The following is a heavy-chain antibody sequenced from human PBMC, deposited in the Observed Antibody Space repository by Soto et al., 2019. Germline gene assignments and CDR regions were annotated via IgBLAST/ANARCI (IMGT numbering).Heavy chain of an antibody. Sequence: GGSLRLSCAASGFTFSSYAMSWVRQAPGKGLEWVSAISGSGGSTYYADSVKGRFTISRDNSKNTLYLQMNSLRAEDTAVYYCAKDGGGRGYSYTDQGYYYYYYGMDVWGQGTTVTVSS. D-gene: IGHD5-18*01. V-gene: IGHV3-23*01. CDR2: ISGSGGST. CDR3: AKDGGGRGYSYTDQGYYYYYYGMDV. CDR1: GFTFSSYA. J-gene: IGHJ6*02.